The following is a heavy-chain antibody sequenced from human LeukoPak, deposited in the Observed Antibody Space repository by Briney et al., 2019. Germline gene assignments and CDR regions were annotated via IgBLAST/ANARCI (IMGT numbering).Heavy chain of an antibody. CDR3: ATMRLFKDIVVVPAAMTPDYYYGMDV. CDR2: IYYSGST. Sequence: SETLSLTCTVSGGSVSSGSSYWSWIRQPPGKGLEWVGYIYYSGSTNYNPSLKSRVTISVDTSKNQFSLKLSSVTAADTAVYYCATMRLFKDIVVVPAAMTPDYYYGMDVWGKGTTVTVSS. V-gene: IGHV4-61*01. D-gene: IGHD2-2*01. J-gene: IGHJ6*04. CDR1: GGSVSSGSSY.